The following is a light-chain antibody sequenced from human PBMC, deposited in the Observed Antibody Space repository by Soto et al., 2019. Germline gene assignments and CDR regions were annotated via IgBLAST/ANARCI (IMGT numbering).Light chain of an antibody. Sequence: AIQMTQSPSSLSASVGDSVTITCRASQGVSDDVGWYLQKPGKAPKFLLFAASSLQSGVPSRFGGVGSGTDFTLTSTSLQPEDFGIYYCLRQYDFPWPFGQGTRVEI. CDR1: QGVSDD. V-gene: IGKV1-6*01. J-gene: IGKJ1*01. CDR3: LRQYDFPWP. CDR2: AAS.